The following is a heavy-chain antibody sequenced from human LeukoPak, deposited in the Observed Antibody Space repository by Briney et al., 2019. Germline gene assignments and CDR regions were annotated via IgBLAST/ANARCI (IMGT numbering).Heavy chain of an antibody. Sequence: SQTLSLTXTVSGGSISSGSYYWSCIRQPAGKGLEWIGRIYTSGSTNYNPSLKSRVTISVDTSKNQFSLKLSSVTAADTAVYYCAIDQRWGPLDAFDIWGQGTMVTVSS. D-gene: IGHD1-26*01. CDR1: GGSISSGSYY. CDR3: AIDQRWGPLDAFDI. CDR2: IYTSGST. V-gene: IGHV4-61*02. J-gene: IGHJ3*02.